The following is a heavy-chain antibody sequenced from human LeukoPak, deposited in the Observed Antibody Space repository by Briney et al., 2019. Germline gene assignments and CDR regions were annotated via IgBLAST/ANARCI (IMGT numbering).Heavy chain of an antibody. CDR3: ARGGVGYCTNGVCSPFDY. J-gene: IGHJ4*02. Sequence: TSVKVSCKASGFTFTSSAMQWVRQARGQRLEWIGWIVVGSGNTNYAQKFQERVTITRDMSTSTAYMELSSLRSEDTAVYYCARGGVGYCTNGVCSPFDYWGQGTLVTVSS. V-gene: IGHV1-58*02. D-gene: IGHD2-8*01. CDR2: IVVGSGNT. CDR1: GFTFTSSA.